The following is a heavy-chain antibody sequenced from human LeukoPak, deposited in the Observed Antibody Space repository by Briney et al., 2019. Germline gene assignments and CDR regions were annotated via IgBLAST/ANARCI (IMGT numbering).Heavy chain of an antibody. CDR1: GASLSSGSYY. Sequence: SETLSLTCTVSGASLSSGSYYWSWIRQPAGKGLEWIGRIYPSGSTDYNPSLKSRVTISIDTSKNQFSLKQSSVTAADTAVYYCAREQYSSGKSLDSWGQGRLVTVSS. CDR3: AREQYSSGKSLDS. CDR2: IYPSGST. V-gene: IGHV4-61*02. D-gene: IGHD3-10*01. J-gene: IGHJ5*01.